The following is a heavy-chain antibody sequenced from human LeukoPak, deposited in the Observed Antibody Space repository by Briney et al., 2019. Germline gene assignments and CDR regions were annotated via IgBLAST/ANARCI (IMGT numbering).Heavy chain of an antibody. V-gene: IGHV3-30-3*01. D-gene: IGHD3-22*01. J-gene: IGHJ4*02. CDR2: ISYDGSNK. Sequence: GGSLRLSCAASGFTFSSYAMHWARQAPGKGLEWVAVISYDGSNKYYADSVKGRFTISRDNSKNTLYLQMNSLRAEDTAVYYCARVDRPYHYDSSGYYYLFDYWGQGTLVTVSS. CDR3: ARVDRPYHYDSSGYYYLFDY. CDR1: GFTFSSYA.